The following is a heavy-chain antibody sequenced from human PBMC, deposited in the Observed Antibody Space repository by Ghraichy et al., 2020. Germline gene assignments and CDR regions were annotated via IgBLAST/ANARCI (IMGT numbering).Heavy chain of an antibody. CDR2: IKYDGSEK. V-gene: IGHV3-7*01. Sequence: LSLTCAASGFRFSSHWMSWVRQAPGKGLEWVGNIKYDGSEKYYMDTVKGRFTISRDNVKNSVYLQMNSLRAEDTAVYYCARIERVWSLDYWGQGALVTVSS. J-gene: IGHJ4*02. D-gene: IGHD2-8*02. CDR3: ARIERVWSLDY. CDR1: GFRFSSHW.